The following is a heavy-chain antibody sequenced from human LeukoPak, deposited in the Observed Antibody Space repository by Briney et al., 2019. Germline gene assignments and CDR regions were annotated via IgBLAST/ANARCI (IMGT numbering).Heavy chain of an antibody. CDR1: GFTFSSYA. J-gene: IGHJ4*02. V-gene: IGHV3-23*01. D-gene: IGHD3-22*01. CDR2: ISGSGGST. CDR3: AELLHYYDSSGYYHHFDY. Sequence: GGSLRLSCAASGFTFSSYAMSWVRQAPGRGLEWVSAISGSGGSTYYADSVKGRFTISRDNSKNTLYLQMNSLRAEDTAVYYCAELLHYYDSSGYYHHFDYWGQGTLVTVSS.